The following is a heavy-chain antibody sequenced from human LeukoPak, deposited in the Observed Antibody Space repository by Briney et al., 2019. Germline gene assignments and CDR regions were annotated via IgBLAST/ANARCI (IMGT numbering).Heavy chain of an antibody. Sequence: GASVKVSCKASGYTFNTYGITWVRQAPGQGLEWMGIINPSGGSTSYAQKFQGRVTMTRDTSTSTVYMELSSLRSEDTAVYYCARLNSRDGYNSYFDYWGQGTLVTVSS. V-gene: IGHV1-46*02. D-gene: IGHD5-24*01. CDR2: INPSGGST. CDR1: GYTFNTYG. CDR3: ARLNSRDGYNSYFDY. J-gene: IGHJ4*02.